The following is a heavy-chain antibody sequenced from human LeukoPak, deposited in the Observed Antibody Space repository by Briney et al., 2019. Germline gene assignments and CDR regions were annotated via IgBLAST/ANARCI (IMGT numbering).Heavy chain of an antibody. Sequence: PPGGSLRLSCAASGFTFSSYDMNWVRQAPGRELEWISYISYLSDSGTTIYYADSVKGRFTISRDDAKNSVYLQMNSLTSEDTAIYSCAKGGGPRYGDAFDIWGQGTMVTVSS. CDR3: AKGGGPRYGDAFDI. V-gene: IGHV3-48*03. CDR2: ISYLSDSGTTI. J-gene: IGHJ3*02. D-gene: IGHD5-18*01. CDR1: GFTFSSYD.